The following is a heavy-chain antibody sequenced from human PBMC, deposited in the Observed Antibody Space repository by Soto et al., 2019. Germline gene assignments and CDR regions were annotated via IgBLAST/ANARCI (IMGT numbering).Heavy chain of an antibody. V-gene: IGHV4-39*01. CDR3: ARLKYYDFWSGYPVGYMDV. J-gene: IGHJ6*03. CDR1: GGSISSSSYY. Sequence: SETLSLTCTVSGGSISSSSYYWGWIRQPPGKGLEWIGSIYYSGSTYYNPSLKSRVTISVDTSKNQFSLKLSSVTAADTAVYYCARLKYYDFWSGYPVGYMDVWGKGTTVTVSS. D-gene: IGHD3-3*01. CDR2: IYYSGST.